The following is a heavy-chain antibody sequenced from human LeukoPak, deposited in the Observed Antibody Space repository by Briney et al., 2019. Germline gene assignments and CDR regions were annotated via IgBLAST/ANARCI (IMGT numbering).Heavy chain of an antibody. D-gene: IGHD3-10*01. V-gene: IGHV3-30*04. CDR2: ISYDGSNK. Sequence: PGGSLRLSCAASGFTFSSYAMHWVRQAPGKGLEGVAVISYDGSNKYYADSVKGRFTISRDNSKNTLYLQMNSLRAEDTAVYYCARVGITMVRGVPAPIDYWGQGTLVTVSS. J-gene: IGHJ4*02. CDR3: ARVGITMVRGVPAPIDY. CDR1: GFTFSSYA.